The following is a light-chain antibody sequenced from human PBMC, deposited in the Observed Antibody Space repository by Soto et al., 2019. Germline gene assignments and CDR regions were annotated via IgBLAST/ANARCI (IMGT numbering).Light chain of an antibody. Sequence: DIVMTQSPDSLAVSRGERATINCKSSQSALNSSNNKNYLAWYQQKPGQPPKLLIYWASTRESGVPDRFSGSGSGTDFTLTISSLQAEDVAVYYCQQYYTTPRTFGQGTKVEIK. CDR3: QQYYTTPRT. V-gene: IGKV4-1*01. J-gene: IGKJ1*01. CDR2: WAS. CDR1: QSALNSSNNKNY.